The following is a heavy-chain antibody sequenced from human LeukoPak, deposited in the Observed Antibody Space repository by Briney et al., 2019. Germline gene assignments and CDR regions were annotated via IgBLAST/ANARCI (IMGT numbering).Heavy chain of an antibody. J-gene: IGHJ4*02. D-gene: IGHD3-22*01. CDR3: ARYYDSSGYYYPPYFDY. CDR2: ISGSGGST. CDR1: GFTFSSYA. Sequence: PGASLRLSCAASGFTFSSYAMSWVRQAPGKGLEWVSAISGSGGSTYYADSVKGRFTISRDNSKNTLYLQMNSLRAEDRAVYYCARYYDSSGYYYPPYFDYWGQGTLVTVSS. V-gene: IGHV3-23*01.